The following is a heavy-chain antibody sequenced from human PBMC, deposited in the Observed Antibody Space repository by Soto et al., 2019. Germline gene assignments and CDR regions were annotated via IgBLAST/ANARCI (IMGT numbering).Heavy chain of an antibody. CDR1: GGSISSYY. Sequence: PSETLSLTCTVSGGSISSYYWSWIRQPPGKGLEWIGYIYYSGSTNYNPSLKSRVTISADTSKNQISLKLSSVTAADTAVYYCARPDSSGYYFVYWGQGTLVTVSS. D-gene: IGHD3-22*01. J-gene: IGHJ4*02. CDR2: IYYSGST. CDR3: ARPDSSGYYFVY. V-gene: IGHV4-59*01.